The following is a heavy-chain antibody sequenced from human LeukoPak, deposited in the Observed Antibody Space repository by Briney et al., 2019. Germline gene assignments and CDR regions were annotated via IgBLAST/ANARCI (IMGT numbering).Heavy chain of an antibody. CDR2: ISGSGGST. D-gene: IGHD3-9*01. CDR1: GFTVSSNS. V-gene: IGHV3-23*01. CDR3: AKDFTVLRYFDWLSADAFDI. Sequence: PGGSPRLSCTVSGFTVSSNSMSWVRQAPGKGLEWVSAISGSGGSTYYADSVKGRFTISRDNSKNTLYLQMNSLRAEDTAVYYCAKDFTVLRYFDWLSADAFDIWGQGTMVTVSS. J-gene: IGHJ3*02.